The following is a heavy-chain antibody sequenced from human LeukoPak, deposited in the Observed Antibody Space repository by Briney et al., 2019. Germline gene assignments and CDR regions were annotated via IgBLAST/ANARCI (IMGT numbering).Heavy chain of an antibody. J-gene: IGHJ4*02. CDR1: RYIFTSYA. CDR2: INAGNGNT. V-gene: IGHV1-3*01. CDR3: ARTPDGDKFDY. Sequence: ASVKVSCKASRYIFTSYAMHWVRQAPGQRLEWMGWINAGNGNTKYSQKFQGRVTITRDTSASTAYMELSSLRSEDTAVYYCARTPDGDKFDYWGQGTLVTVSS. D-gene: IGHD4-17*01.